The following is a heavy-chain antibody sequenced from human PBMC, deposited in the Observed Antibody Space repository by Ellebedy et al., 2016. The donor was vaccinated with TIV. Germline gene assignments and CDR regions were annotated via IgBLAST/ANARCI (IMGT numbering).Heavy chain of an antibody. CDR1: GFTCSSYW. CDR2: IKQDGSEK. J-gene: IGHJ4*02. CDR3: AKGRGGGSDTSAPRYYFDY. D-gene: IGHD3-22*01. V-gene: IGHV3-7*03. Sequence: PGGSLRLSCAASGFTCSSYWMSWFRQAPGKGLEWVANIKQDGSEKYYVDSVKGRFTISRDNAKKSLYLQMNSLRAEDTAVYYCAKGRGGGSDTSAPRYYFDYWGLGTLVTVSS.